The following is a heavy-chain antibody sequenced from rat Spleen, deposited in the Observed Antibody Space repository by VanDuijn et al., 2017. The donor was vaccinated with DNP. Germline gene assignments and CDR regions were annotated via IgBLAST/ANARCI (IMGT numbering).Heavy chain of an antibody. D-gene: IGHD1-11*01. CDR1: GFTFSDYN. CDR2: IIYDGSRT. J-gene: IGHJ4*01. V-gene: IGHV5S10*01. Sequence: EVQLVESGGGLVQPGRSLKLSCAASGFTFSDYNMAWVRQAPKKGLEWVATIIYDGSRTYYRDSVKGRFTISRDNAKSTLYLQMDSLRSEDTATYYCATTAPSVYGTPYSESYYY. CDR3: ATTAPSVYGTPYSESYYY.